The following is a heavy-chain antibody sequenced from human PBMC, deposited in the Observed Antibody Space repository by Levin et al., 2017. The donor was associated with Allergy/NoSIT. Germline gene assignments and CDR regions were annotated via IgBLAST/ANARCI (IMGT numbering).Heavy chain of an antibody. CDR2: ISRGNSYT. J-gene: IGHJ4*02. D-gene: IGHD7-27*01. Sequence: GGSLRLSCAASGFIVSDSYMSWIRQAPGKGLEWVSYISRGNSYTNYLDSVKGRFTISRDNAKNSLYLQMNSLGPEDTALYYCAKGLNWGSPNTFDYWGQGTLVTVSS. V-gene: IGHV3-11*05. CDR1: GFIVSDSY. CDR3: AKGLNWGSPNTFDY.